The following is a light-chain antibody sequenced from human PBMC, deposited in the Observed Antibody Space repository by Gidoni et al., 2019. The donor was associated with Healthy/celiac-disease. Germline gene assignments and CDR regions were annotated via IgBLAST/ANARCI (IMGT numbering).Light chain of an antibody. CDR1: ASISSW. J-gene: IGKJ2*01. CDR3: QQYNSYPYT. Sequence: DIQMTQSPSTLSASVGDRVTITCRASASISSWLAWYQQKPGKAPKRLIYKASSLESGVPSRFSGSGSGTEFTLTISSLQPDDFATYYCQQYNSYPYTFGQGTKLEIK. V-gene: IGKV1-5*03. CDR2: KAS.